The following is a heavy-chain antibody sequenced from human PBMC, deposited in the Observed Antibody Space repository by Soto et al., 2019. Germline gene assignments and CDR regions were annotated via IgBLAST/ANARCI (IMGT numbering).Heavy chain of an antibody. Sequence: QVQLQQWGAGLVKPSDTLSLSCAVYGGSFSGYYWSWIRQSPGKGLEWIGEINHSGVTKYNPSLKGRVTISADTSKRQLSLRLSSVTAADTAVYYCSSHLKTPVTMHWYFDLWGRGTLVTVSS. CDR1: GGSFSGYY. D-gene: IGHD4-17*01. V-gene: IGHV4-34*02. J-gene: IGHJ2*01. CDR2: INHSGVT. CDR3: SSHLKTPVTMHWYFDL.